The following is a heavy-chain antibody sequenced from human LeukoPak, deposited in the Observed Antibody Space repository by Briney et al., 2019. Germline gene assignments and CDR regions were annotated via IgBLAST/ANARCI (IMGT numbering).Heavy chain of an antibody. D-gene: IGHD6-13*01. V-gene: IGHV3-66*01. CDR3: AKSRYSSSWGLFDY. J-gene: IGHJ4*02. CDR1: GFTFSSNY. CDR2: IYSGGST. Sequence: PGGSLRLSCAASGFTFSSNYMSWVRQAPGKGLEWVSVIYSGGSTYYADSVKGRFTISRDNSKNTLYLQMNSLRAEDTAVYCCAKSRYSSSWGLFDYWGQGTLVTVSS.